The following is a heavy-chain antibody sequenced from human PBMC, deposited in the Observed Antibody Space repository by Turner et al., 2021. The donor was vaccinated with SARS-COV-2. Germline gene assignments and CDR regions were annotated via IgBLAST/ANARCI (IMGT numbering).Heavy chain of an antibody. D-gene: IGHD3-16*01. CDR1: GFTLSSYS. J-gene: IGHJ4*02. V-gene: IGHV3-21*01. CDR2: ISSSSSYI. CDR3: ARERAGRFGGATEIDY. Sequence: EVQLVESGGGLVKPGGSLRLSCAASGFTLSSYSMNWVRQAPGKGLEWVSFISSSSSYIYYADSVKGRFTTSRDNAKNSLYLQRNSLRAEDTAVYYWARERAGRFGGATEIDYWGQGTLVTVSS.